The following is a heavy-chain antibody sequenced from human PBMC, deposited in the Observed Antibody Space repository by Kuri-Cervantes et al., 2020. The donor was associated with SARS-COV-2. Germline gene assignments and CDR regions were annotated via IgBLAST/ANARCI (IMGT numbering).Heavy chain of an antibody. CDR3: ARGGGYYDILTGSKRGDYYFDY. CDR2: INPNSGGT. J-gene: IGHJ4*02. Sequence: ASVKVSCKASGYTFTGYYMHWVRQAPGQGLEWMGWINPNSGGTNYAQKFQGRVTMTRGTSISTAYMELSRLRSDDTAVYYCARGGGYYDILTGSKRGDYYFDYWGQGTLVTVSS. D-gene: IGHD3-9*01. CDR1: GYTFTGYY. V-gene: IGHV1-2*02.